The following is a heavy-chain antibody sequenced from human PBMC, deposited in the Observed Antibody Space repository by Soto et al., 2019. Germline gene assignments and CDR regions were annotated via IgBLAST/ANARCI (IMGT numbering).Heavy chain of an antibody. V-gene: IGHV3-7*01. CDR2: INLAGSEK. J-gene: IGHJ2*01. CDR1: GFTFSTYW. CDR3: ARARIDL. Sequence: EVQLVESGGGLVQPGGSLRLSCAASGFTFSTYWMTWVRQAPGKGLEWVANINLAGSEKYYVDSVKGRFSISRDNVKNSLYLQLNSLRAEDTALYYCARARIDLWGRGTLVTVSS.